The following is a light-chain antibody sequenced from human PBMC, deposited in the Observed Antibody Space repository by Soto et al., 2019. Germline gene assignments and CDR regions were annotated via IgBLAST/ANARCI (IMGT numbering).Light chain of an antibody. V-gene: IGKV3-20*01. CDR2: GES. CDR3: QQYGSSPKT. J-gene: IGKJ1*01. CDR1: QSFSSTY. Sequence: EIVLTQSPGTLSLSPGESATLSCRDSQSFSSTYLAWYQQKTGQAPRLLMYGESSRATGMPDRFSGSGSGTDLNLTISRLEPEDCAVYYCQQYGSSPKTCGQGTKVDIK.